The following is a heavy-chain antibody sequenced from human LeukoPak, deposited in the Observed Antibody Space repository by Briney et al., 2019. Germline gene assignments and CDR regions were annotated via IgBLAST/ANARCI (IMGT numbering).Heavy chain of an antibody. J-gene: IGHJ4*02. Sequence: GGSLRLSCTASGFTFGDYAMSWVRQAPGKGLEWVGFIRSKAYGGTTENAASVKGRFTISRDDSKSIAYLQMNSLKTEDTAVYYCTRDILAGDYSGSGNLGYWGQGTLVTVSS. CDR3: TRDILAGDYSGSGNLGY. CDR1: GFTFGDYA. CDR2: IRSKAYGGTT. D-gene: IGHD3-10*01. V-gene: IGHV3-49*04.